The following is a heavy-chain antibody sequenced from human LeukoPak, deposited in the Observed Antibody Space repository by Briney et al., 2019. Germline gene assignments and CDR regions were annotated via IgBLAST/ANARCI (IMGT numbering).Heavy chain of an antibody. CDR1: GGTFSSYA. V-gene: IGHV1-18*01. Sequence: GSSVKVSCKASGGTFSSYAISWVRQAPGQGLEWMGWISAYNGNTNYAQKLQGRVTMTTDTSTSTAYMELRSLRSDDTAVYYCAREGGWGSGYALDYWGQGTLVTVSS. CDR2: ISAYNGNT. J-gene: IGHJ4*02. D-gene: IGHD3-22*01. CDR3: AREGGWGSGYALDY.